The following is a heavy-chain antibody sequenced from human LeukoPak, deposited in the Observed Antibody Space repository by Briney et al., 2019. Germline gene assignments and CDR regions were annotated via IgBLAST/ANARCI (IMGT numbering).Heavy chain of an antibody. Sequence: PGGSLRLSCAVSGFILGVTSMSWIRQAPGQGLEWVSSLYSVGSTYYADSVKGRFSFSRDHSNNTLYLQMDSLRVEDTAVYYCARDFARSQHSTPLAFDLWGQGTLVIVSS. J-gene: IGHJ4*02. CDR3: ARDFARSQHSTPLAFDL. CDR2: LYSVGST. CDR1: GFILGVTS. D-gene: IGHD2-15*01. V-gene: IGHV3-66*01.